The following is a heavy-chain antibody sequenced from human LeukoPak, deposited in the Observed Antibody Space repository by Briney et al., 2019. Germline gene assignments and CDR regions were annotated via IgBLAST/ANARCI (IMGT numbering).Heavy chain of an antibody. CDR1: GFTFSDYW. CDR3: ARDIDRYYADY. J-gene: IGHJ4*02. Sequence: YPGGSLRLSCAASGFTFSDYWMSWVRQAPGRGLEWVANIRQGGSEKHYVDSVKGRFIISRDNAKNSLYLQMNSLRAEDTALYYCARDIDRYYADYWGQGTLVTVSS. CDR2: IRQGGSEK. D-gene: IGHD3-3*01. V-gene: IGHV3-7*01.